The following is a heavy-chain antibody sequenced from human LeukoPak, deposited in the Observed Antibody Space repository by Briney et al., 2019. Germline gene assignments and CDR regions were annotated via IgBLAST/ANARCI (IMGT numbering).Heavy chain of an antibody. CDR2: ISSSGSTI. D-gene: IGHD4-17*01. V-gene: IGHV3-48*04. CDR1: GFTVSSNY. CDR3: ARSRRDGDYLLNAFDI. Sequence: GGSLRLSCAASGFTVSSNYMNWVRQAPGKGLEWVSYISSSGSTIYYADSVKGRFTISRDNAKNSLYLQMNSLRAEDTVVYYCARSRRDGDYLLNAFDIWGQGTMVTVSS. J-gene: IGHJ3*02.